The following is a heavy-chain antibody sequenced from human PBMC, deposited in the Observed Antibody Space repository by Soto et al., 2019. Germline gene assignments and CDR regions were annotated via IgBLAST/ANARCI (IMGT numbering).Heavy chain of an antibody. D-gene: IGHD6-19*01. V-gene: IGHV3-21*01. CDR3: ARDSPNPAYSSGWYDY. CDR1: GFTFSSYS. J-gene: IGHJ4*02. CDR2: ISSSSSYI. Sequence: GGSLRLSCAASGFTFSSYSMNWVRQAPGKGLEWVSSISSSSSYIYYADSVKGRFTISRDNAKNSLYLQMNSLRAEDTAVYYCARDSPNPAYSSGWYDYWGQGTLVTVSS.